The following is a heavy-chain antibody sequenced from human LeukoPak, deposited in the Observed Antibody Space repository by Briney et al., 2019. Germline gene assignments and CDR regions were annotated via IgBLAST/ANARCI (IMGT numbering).Heavy chain of an antibody. CDR1: RFTFSNYS. CDR2: ISSSSSYI. CDR3: ARDWGAVAGPGGYMDV. Sequence: GGSLRLSCAASRFTFSNYSMNWVRQAPGKGLEWVSSISSSSSYIYYADSVKGRFTISRDNAKNSLYLQMNSLRAEDTAVYYCARDWGAVAGPGGYMDVWGKGTTVTVSS. J-gene: IGHJ6*03. D-gene: IGHD6-19*01. V-gene: IGHV3-21*01.